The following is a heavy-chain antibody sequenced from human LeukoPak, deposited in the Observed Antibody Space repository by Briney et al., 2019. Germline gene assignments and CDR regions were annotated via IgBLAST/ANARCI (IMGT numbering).Heavy chain of an antibody. CDR2: ISAYNGNT. CDR3: AREDYGSGSYYNSNPDYYYYGMDV. Sequence: ASVKVSCRASGYTFTSYGISWVRQAPGQGLEWMGWISAYNGNTNYAQKLQGRVTMTTDTSTSTAYMELRSLRSDDTAVYYCAREDYGSGSYYNSNPDYYYYGMDVWGQGTTVTVSS. CDR1: GYTFTSYG. D-gene: IGHD3-10*01. J-gene: IGHJ6*02. V-gene: IGHV1-18*01.